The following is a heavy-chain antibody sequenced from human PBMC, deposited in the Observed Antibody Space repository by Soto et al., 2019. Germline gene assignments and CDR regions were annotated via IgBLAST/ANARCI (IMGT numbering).Heavy chain of an antibody. D-gene: IGHD7-27*01. Sequence: ASVKVSCKASGYIFTSYYMHWVRQAPGQGLEWMGIINPSGGSAGYAQKFQGRVTMTRDTSTSTVHMEVSSLRSEDTAVYYCARRRSGEDYYYGMDVWGQGTTVTVSS. CDR3: ARRRSGEDYYYGMDV. J-gene: IGHJ6*02. CDR2: INPSGGSA. V-gene: IGHV1-46*01. CDR1: GYIFTSYY.